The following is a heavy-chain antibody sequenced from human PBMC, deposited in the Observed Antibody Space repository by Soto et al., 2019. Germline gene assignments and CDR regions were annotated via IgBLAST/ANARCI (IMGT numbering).Heavy chain of an antibody. CDR3: TRASSLDFDI. Sequence: GSLRLSCATSGFTFGDYALSWVRQAPGKGLEWVGFIRRNAYGGTTDYAASVKGRFTISRDDSKSIAYLQMNSLRTEDTALYYCTRASSLDFDIWGQGTLVTV. D-gene: IGHD3-16*01. V-gene: IGHV3-49*04. J-gene: IGHJ4*02. CDR2: IRRNAYGGTT. CDR1: GFTFGDYA.